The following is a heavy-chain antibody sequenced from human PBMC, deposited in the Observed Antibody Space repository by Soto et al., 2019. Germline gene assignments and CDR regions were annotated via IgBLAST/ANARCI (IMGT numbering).Heavy chain of an antibody. Sequence: PGESLKISCQGSGYSFPNYWIAWVRQMPGKGLEWMGVIWPSDSDTRYSPSFRGQVTISADKSITTAYLQWDSLKASDTAMYYCAGLERTMLVKGGDAFDIWGQGTMVTVSS. J-gene: IGHJ3*02. CDR1: GYSFPNYW. CDR2: IWPSDSDT. CDR3: AGLERTMLVKGGDAFDI. V-gene: IGHV5-51*01. D-gene: IGHD3-22*01.